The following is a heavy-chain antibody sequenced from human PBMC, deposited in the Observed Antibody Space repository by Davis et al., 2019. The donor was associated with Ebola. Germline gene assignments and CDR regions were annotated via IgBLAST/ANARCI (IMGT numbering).Heavy chain of an antibody. V-gene: IGHV3-33*06. CDR2: IWYDGSNK. CDR3: AKGGGSSGYDGWWYFDL. Sequence: PSETLSLTCAASGFTFSSYGMHWVRQAPGKGLEWVAVIWYDGSNKYYADSVKGRFTISRDNSKSTLYLQMNRLRAEDTAIYYCAKGGGSSGYDGWWYFDLWGRGTLVTVSS. CDR1: GFTFSSYG. J-gene: IGHJ2*01. D-gene: IGHD5-12*01.